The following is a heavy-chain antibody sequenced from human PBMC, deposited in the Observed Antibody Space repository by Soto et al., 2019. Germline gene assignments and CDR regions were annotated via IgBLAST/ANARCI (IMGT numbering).Heavy chain of an antibody. J-gene: IGHJ5*02. CDR1: GYTFTSYG. CDR2: ISAYNGNT. V-gene: IGHV1-18*04. D-gene: IGHD4-17*01. Sequence: PSVKVSCTASGYTFTSYGISWVRQAPGQGLEWMGWISAYNGNTNYAQKLQGRVTMTTDTSTSTAYMELRSLRSDDTAVYYCARVATRVTTAAWFDPWGQGTLVTVSS. CDR3: ARVATRVTTAAWFDP.